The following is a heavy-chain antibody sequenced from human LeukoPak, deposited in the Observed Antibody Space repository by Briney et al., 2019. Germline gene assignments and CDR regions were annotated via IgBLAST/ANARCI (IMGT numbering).Heavy chain of an antibody. CDR3: ARVWRTPVTQGIEY. CDR1: GYPISSDYY. Sequence: KPSETLSLTCTVSGYPISSDYYWGWIRQPPGKGLERIGSIYHSGSTYYNPSLKSRVTISVDTSKNQFSLKLSSVTAADTAVYYCARVWRTPVTQGIEYWGQGTLVTVSS. D-gene: IGHD4-17*01. J-gene: IGHJ4*02. V-gene: IGHV4-38-2*02. CDR2: IYHSGST.